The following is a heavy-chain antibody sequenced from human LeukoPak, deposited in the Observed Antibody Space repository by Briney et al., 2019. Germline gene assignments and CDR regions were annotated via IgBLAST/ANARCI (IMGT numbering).Heavy chain of an antibody. J-gene: IGHJ4*02. CDR3: ARNPPRYFN. CDR1: GFTFSSYW. Sequence: PGESLRLSCAASGFTFSSYWMIWVRQAPGKGLEWVAHIQQDGSEKYYVDSVKGRFTISIDNAKNALYLQMNSLRAEDTAVYYCARNPPRYFNWGQGTLVTVSS. D-gene: IGHD1-26*01. CDR2: IQQDGSEK. V-gene: IGHV3-7*05.